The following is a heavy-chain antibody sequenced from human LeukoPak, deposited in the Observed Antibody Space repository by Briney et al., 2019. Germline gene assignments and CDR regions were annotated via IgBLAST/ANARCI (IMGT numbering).Heavy chain of an antibody. J-gene: IGHJ4*02. CDR2: IKRDGSEK. V-gene: IGHV3-7*01. CDR3: AKVAHYYYGSESYYFFEH. CDR1: GLTFSSYW. D-gene: IGHD3-10*01. Sequence: GGSLRLSCAASGLTFSSYWMRWVRQAPGKGLEWVANIKRDGSEKYYVDSVKGRFTISRDNAKNSLYLQMNSLRVEDTATYYCAKVAHYYYGSESYYFFEHWGQGTPVTASS.